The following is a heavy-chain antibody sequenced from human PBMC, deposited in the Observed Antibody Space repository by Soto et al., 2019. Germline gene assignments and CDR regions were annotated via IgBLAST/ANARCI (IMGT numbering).Heavy chain of an antibody. V-gene: IGHV4-31*03. CDR2: IYYSGST. D-gene: IGHD2-2*01. CDR3: ARDAVPAGIYGRWFDP. J-gene: IGHJ5*02. Sequence: QVQLQESGPGLVKPSQTLSLTCTVSGGYVSSGDYYWTWIRQLPGKGLEWIGHIYYSGSTYYNPSLKSRVSISVDTSKNQFSLRLRSVTAADTAMYYWARDAVPAGIYGRWFDPWGQGTLVTASS. CDR1: GGYVSSGDYY.